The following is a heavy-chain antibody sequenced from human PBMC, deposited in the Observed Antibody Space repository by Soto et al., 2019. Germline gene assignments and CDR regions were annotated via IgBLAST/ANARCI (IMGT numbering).Heavy chain of an antibody. V-gene: IGHV3-74*01. Sequence: PGGSLRLASAASGFTFSSYWTHWVRQAPGKGLVCVSHIHGDGSTTSYADSVKGRFTISRDNAKNVLYLQMNSLIAEDTAVYYCARVTGFWSAIDYWVLGTLVTVSS. J-gene: IGHJ4*01. CDR3: ARVTGFWSAIDY. CDR2: IHGDGSTT. D-gene: IGHD3-3*01. CDR1: GFTFSSYW.